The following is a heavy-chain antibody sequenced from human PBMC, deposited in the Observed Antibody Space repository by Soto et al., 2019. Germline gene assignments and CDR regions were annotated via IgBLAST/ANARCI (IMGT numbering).Heavy chain of an antibody. Sequence: GSLRLSCAASGFTFTSHAMHWVRQTPGKGLEWVAAISYDEIDKKYASSVKGRFTVSRDNVKNTLSLQMNSLRAEDTAVYYCAKGRFMTMTREEAFDMWGHGTLVTVSS. CDR1: GFTFTSHA. J-gene: IGHJ3*02. D-gene: IGHD3-22*01. V-gene: IGHV3-30*18. CDR2: ISYDEIDK. CDR3: AKGRFMTMTREEAFDM.